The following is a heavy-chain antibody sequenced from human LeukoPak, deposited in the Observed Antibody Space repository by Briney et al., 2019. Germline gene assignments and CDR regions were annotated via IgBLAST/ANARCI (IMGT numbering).Heavy chain of an antibody. Sequence: ASVKVSCKASGYTFTSYGISWVRQAPGQGLEWMGWISTYNGDTDYAHNFQGRVTMSTDASTSTAYMEVRSLRSDDTAVYYCARDPGTYYDILTGYYTPYYFDHWGQGTLVSVSS. CDR2: ISTYNGDT. D-gene: IGHD3-9*01. CDR3: ARDPGTYYDILTGYYTPYYFDH. J-gene: IGHJ4*02. CDR1: GYTFTSYG. V-gene: IGHV1-18*01.